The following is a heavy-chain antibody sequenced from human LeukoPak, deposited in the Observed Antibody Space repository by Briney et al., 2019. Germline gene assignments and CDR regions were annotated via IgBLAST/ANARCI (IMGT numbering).Heavy chain of an antibody. D-gene: IGHD2-2*01. CDR3: ARDGTSTDDY. V-gene: IGHV1-18*01. CDR1: GYTFSNFG. J-gene: IGHJ4*02. Sequence: ASVKVSCKASGYTFSNFGISWVRQAPGQGLEWMGWISGNNDNPNYGQNFQGRFTVTSDSSTSTGYMELRNLRSDDTAVYYCARDGTSTDDYWGQGKLVTVSS. CDR2: ISGNNDNP.